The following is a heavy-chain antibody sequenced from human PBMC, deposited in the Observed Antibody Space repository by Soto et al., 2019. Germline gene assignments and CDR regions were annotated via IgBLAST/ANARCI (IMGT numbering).Heavy chain of an antibody. V-gene: IGHV1-69*08. CDR2: VIPVLTTT. CDR1: GDTFSSYI. CDR3: ARRRYCGYDCNHKNYYGMDV. J-gene: IGHJ6*02. D-gene: IGHD2-21*02. Sequence: QVQLVQSGAEVKKPGSSVRVSCRSSGDTFSSYIVNWLRLAPGRGLEWMGRVIPVLTTTDYAQNFRGRVTISGDRSTNTVYLDLSSLRSDDTAVYYCARRRYCGYDCNHKNYYGMDVWGQGSLVTVAS.